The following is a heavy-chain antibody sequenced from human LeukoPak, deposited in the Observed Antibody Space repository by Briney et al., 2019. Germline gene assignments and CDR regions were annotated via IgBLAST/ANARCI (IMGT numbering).Heavy chain of an antibody. J-gene: IGHJ4*02. Sequence: PGGSLRLSCAASGFTFSSYAMHWVRQAPGKGLEWVAVISYDGSNKYYADSVKGRFTISRDNSKNTLYLQMNSLRAEDTAVYYCAKELDNVVVVVAATFDYWGQGTLVTVSS. V-gene: IGHV3-30*04. D-gene: IGHD2-15*01. CDR2: ISYDGSNK. CDR1: GFTFSSYA. CDR3: AKELDNVVVVVAATFDY.